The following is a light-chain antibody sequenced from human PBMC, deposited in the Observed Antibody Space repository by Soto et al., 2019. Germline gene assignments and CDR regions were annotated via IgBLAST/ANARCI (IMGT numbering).Light chain of an antibody. CDR2: EVF. CDR3: TSYRSGSTPVV. V-gene: IGLV2-14*01. Sequence: QSALTQPASVSGSPRQAITISCTGTSSDVGGYDSVSWYQQFPGKAPKLIIYEVFNRPSGVSNRFSGSKSDNTASLTISGLQAEDEADYYCTSYRSGSTPVVFGGGTQLTVL. J-gene: IGLJ2*01. CDR1: SSDVGGYDS.